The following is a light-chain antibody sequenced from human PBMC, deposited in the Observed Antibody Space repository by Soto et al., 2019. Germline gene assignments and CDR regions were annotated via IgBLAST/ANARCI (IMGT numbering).Light chain of an antibody. V-gene: IGKV1-9*01. J-gene: IGKJ4*01. Sequence: DIQLTQSPSFLSASVGDRVTITCRASQGISSYLAWYQQKPGKAPKLLIYAASTLLSAVPSRFSGSGSGTEFTLTISSLQPEDFATYSCQQLDTYPLTFGGGTKVEIK. CDR3: QQLDTYPLT. CDR2: AAS. CDR1: QGISSY.